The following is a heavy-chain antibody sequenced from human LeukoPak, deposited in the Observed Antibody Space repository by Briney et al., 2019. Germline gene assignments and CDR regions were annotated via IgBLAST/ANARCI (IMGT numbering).Heavy chain of an antibody. CDR1: GFTFSSYA. V-gene: IGHV3-23*01. Sequence: GGSLRLSCAASGFTFSSYAMSWVRQAPGKGLEWVSAISGSGGSTYYADSVKGRFTISRDNSKNTLYLQMNSLRAEDTAVYYCAKSQVATSLRYDFDYWGQGTLVTVSS. CDR3: AKSQVATSLRYDFDY. CDR2: ISGSGGST. J-gene: IGHJ4*02. D-gene: IGHD5-12*01.